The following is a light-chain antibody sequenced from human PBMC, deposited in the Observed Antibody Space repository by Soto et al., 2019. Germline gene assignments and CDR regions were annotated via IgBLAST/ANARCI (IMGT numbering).Light chain of an antibody. CDR1: QSVDGW. CDR3: QQYYTYRT. Sequence: DIQMTQSPSTLSASVGDRVTITCRASQSVDGWLAWYQEKPGKAPKLLIYKASTLESGVPSRFSGSESGTEFALTISGLQPDDFATYYCQQYYTYRTFGQGTKVDIK. J-gene: IGKJ1*01. V-gene: IGKV1-5*03. CDR2: KAS.